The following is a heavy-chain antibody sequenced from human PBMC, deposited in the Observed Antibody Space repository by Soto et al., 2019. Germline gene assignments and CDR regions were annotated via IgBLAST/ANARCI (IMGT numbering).Heavy chain of an antibody. CDR3: ARDFFLEWFTNYYYYMDV. D-gene: IGHD3-3*01. V-gene: IGHV3-21*01. J-gene: IGHJ6*03. CDR2: ISSSSSYI. CDR1: GFTFSSYS. Sequence: GGSLRLSCAASGFTFSSYSMNWVRQAPGKGLEWVSSISSSSSYIYYADSVKGRFTISRDNAKNSLYLQMNSLRAEDTAVYYCARDFFLEWFTNYYYYMDVWGKGTTVTVSS.